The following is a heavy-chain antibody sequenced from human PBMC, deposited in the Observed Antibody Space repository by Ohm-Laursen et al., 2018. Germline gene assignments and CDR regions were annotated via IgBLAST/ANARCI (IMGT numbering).Heavy chain of an antibody. D-gene: IGHD3-10*01. V-gene: IGHV4-4*07. Sequence: DTLSLTCTVSGGSISSYYWSWIRQPAGKGLEWIGRIYTSGSTNYNPSLESRVTISVDTSKNQFSLKLSSVTAADTAVYYCERGHRTYYYGSGRSPGMDVWGQGTTVTVSS. J-gene: IGHJ6*02. CDR2: IYTSGST. CDR1: GGSISSYY. CDR3: ERGHRTYYYGSGRSPGMDV.